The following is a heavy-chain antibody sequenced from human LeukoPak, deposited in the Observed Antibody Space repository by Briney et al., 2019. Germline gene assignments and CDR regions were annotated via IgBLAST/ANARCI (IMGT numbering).Heavy chain of an antibody. CDR2: ISYHGHRT. J-gene: IGHJ4*02. D-gene: IGHD6-13*01. Sequence: GGSLRLSCAASGFTFFTYDMSWVRQVPGKGLEWVSSISYHGHRTYYTDSVKGRFTISRDNSKNTLYLQLNSLRVEDTAIYYCARIPGMAAGSDFYFDYWGPGTVVTVFS. CDR3: ARIPGMAAGSDFYFDY. CDR1: GFTFFTYD. V-gene: IGHV3-23*01.